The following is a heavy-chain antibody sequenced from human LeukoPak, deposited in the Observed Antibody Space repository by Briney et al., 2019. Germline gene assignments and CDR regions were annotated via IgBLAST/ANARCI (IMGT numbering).Heavy chain of an antibody. J-gene: IGHJ6*03. Sequence: SGGSLRLSCAASGFTFSSYAMHWVRQAPGKGLECVAVISYDGSNKYYADSVKGRFTISRDNSKNTLYLQMNSLRAEDTAVYYCAREVVVAATYPYYYYMDVWGKGTTVTVSS. CDR3: AREVVVAATYPYYYYMDV. V-gene: IGHV3-30*04. CDR2: ISYDGSNK. D-gene: IGHD2-15*01. CDR1: GFTFSSYA.